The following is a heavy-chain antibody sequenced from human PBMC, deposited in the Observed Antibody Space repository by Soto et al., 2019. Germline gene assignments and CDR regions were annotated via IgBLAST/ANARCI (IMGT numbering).Heavy chain of an antibody. J-gene: IGHJ4*02. CDR1: GGSISSGGYS. CDR2: IYHSGST. Sequence: QLQLQESGSGLVKPSQTLSLTCAVSGGSISSGGYSWSWIRQPPGKGLEWIGYIYHSGSTYYNPSLKTRVTRTVDRSKNQFSLKLSSVTAAATAVYYCASGAPVVTDYWGQGTLVTVSS. D-gene: IGHD3-22*01. CDR3: ASGAPVVTDY. V-gene: IGHV4-30-2*01.